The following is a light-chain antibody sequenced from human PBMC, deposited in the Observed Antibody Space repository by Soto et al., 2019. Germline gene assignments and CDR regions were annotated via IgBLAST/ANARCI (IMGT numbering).Light chain of an antibody. J-gene: IGKJ2*01. CDR3: QQYGTSPYI. CDR2: GVS. Sequence: DIVLTQSPGTLSLSPGERATLSCRATQSISSIYLAWYQQKPGQAPRLLIHGVSTRATGIPDRFSGSGSGTDFTLTISRLEPEDFAVYYCQQYGTSPYIFGQGTKLEIK. V-gene: IGKV3-20*01. CDR1: QSISSIY.